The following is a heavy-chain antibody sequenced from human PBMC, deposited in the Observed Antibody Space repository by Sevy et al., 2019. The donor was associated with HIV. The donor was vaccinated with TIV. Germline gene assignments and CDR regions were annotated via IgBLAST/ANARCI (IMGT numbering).Heavy chain of an antibody. V-gene: IGHV3-53*01. CDR1: GFSVSSNY. CDR2: TYSGGST. D-gene: IGHD3-22*01. CDR3: ARAEPYDSSGYDWGYFGS. J-gene: IGHJ4*02. Sequence: GGSLRLSCAASGFSVSSNYMNWVRQAPGKGLEWVSVTYSGGSTYYEDSVKGGFTMSRDSSKNTLYLQMNSLRADDTAVYYCARAEPYDSSGYDWGYFGSWGQGTLVTVSS.